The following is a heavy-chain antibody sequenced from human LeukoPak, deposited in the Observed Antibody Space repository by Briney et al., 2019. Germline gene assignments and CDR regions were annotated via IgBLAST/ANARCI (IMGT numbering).Heavy chain of an antibody. CDR2: ISSSSSYI. Sequence: PGGSLRLSCAASGFTFSSYSMNWVRQAPGKGLEWVSSISSSSSYIYYADSVKGRFTISRDNAKNSLYLQMNSLRAEDTAVYYCARLYCCSTSCSRFDYWGQGTLVTVSS. CDR1: GFTFSSYS. CDR3: ARLYCCSTSCSRFDY. V-gene: IGHV3-21*01. D-gene: IGHD2-2*01. J-gene: IGHJ4*02.